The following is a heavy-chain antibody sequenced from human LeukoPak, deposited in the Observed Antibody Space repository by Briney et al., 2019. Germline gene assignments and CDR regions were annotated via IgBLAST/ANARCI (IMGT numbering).Heavy chain of an antibody. CDR1: GGSFNDYY. CDR3: ARTSGAIGRNVQAFDI. V-gene: IGHV4-34*01. J-gene: IGHJ3*02. D-gene: IGHD1-1*01. CDR2: LSERGST. Sequence: PSETLSLTCAVYGGSFNDYYWSWIRQSPGKGLEWIGELSERGSTNFNPSLKGRVSISVDTSKKQFSLRLNPVTAADTAVYYCARTSGAIGRNVQAFDIWGQGTLVIVSS.